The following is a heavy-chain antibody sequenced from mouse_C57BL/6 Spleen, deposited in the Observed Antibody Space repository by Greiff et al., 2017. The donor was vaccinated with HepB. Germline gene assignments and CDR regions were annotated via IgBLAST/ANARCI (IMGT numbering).Heavy chain of an antibody. Sequence: QVQLKQSGAELVRPGASVTLSCKASGYTFTDYEMHWVKQTPVHGLEWIGAIDPETGGTAYNQKFKGKAILTADKSYSTAYMELRSLTSEDSAVYYCTRPLTGGYAMDYWGQGTSVTVSS. CDR3: TRPLTGGYAMDY. CDR1: GYTFTDYE. D-gene: IGHD4-1*01. CDR2: IDPETGGT. V-gene: IGHV1-15*01. J-gene: IGHJ4*01.